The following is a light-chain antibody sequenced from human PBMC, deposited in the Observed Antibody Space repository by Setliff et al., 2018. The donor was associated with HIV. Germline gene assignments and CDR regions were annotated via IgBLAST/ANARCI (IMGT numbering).Light chain of an antibody. Sequence: QSALTQPASVSGSPGQSITIPCTGTSSDVGSYNLVSWYQQHPGKAPKLIIYEGNKRPSGVSTRFSGSKSGNTASLTISGLQAEDEADYYCCSFAGSSTSVFGTGTKVTV. V-gene: IGLV2-23*01. CDR2: EGN. J-gene: IGLJ1*01. CDR3: CSFAGSSTSV. CDR1: SSDVGSYNL.